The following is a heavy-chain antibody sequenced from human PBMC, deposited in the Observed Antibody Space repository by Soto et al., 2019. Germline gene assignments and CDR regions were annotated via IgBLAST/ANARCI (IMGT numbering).Heavy chain of an antibody. CDR2: IYYSGST. CDR1: GGSISSYY. V-gene: IGHV4-59*01. D-gene: IGHD4-17*01. Sequence: SETLSLTCTVSGGSISSYYWSWIRQPPGKGLEWIGYIYYSGSTNYNPSLKSRVTISVGTSKNQFSLKLSSVTAADTAVYYCARLYGWAPDYWGKGTLVTVSS. CDR3: ARLYGWAPDY. J-gene: IGHJ4*02.